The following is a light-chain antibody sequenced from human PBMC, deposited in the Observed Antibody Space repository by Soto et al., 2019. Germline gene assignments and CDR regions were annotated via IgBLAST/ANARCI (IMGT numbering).Light chain of an antibody. J-gene: IGLJ1*01. Sequence: QSALTQPPSASGSPGQSVTISCTGTSSDVGGYNYVSWYQQHPGKAPKLMIYEVSKRPSGVPARFSGSKSGNTASLTVSGLQTEDEADYFCSSYTGSINFLVVFGTGTKLTVL. CDR2: EVS. CDR3: SSYTGSINFLVV. V-gene: IGLV2-8*01. CDR1: SSDVGGYNY.